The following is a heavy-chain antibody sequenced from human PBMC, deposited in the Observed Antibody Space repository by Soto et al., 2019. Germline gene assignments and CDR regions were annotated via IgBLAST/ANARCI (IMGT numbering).Heavy chain of an antibody. CDR1: GFTFDDYA. V-gene: IGHV3-9*01. CDR2: ISWNSGSI. D-gene: IGHD6-13*01. Sequence: GGSLRLSCAASGFTFDDYAMHWVRQAPGKGLEWVSGISWNSGSIGYADSVKGRFTISRDNAKNSLYLQMNSLRAEDTALYYCARSTSVAAAAHYWGQGTLVTVSS. CDR3: ARSTSVAAAAHY. J-gene: IGHJ4*02.